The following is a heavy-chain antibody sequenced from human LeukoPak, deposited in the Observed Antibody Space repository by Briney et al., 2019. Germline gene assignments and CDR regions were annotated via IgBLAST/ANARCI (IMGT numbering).Heavy chain of an antibody. CDR1: GFTFSRNS. J-gene: IGHJ4*02. Sequence: GGSLRLSCAASGFTFSRNSMRWVRQAPGKGLEYVSAITSNGGTTYYANSVRGRFTISRDNSKNTLYLQMGSLRAEDMAVYYCARAYGSGNYFDDWGQGTLVTVSS. D-gene: IGHD3-10*01. CDR3: ARAYGSGNYFDD. CDR2: ITSNGGTT. V-gene: IGHV3-64*01.